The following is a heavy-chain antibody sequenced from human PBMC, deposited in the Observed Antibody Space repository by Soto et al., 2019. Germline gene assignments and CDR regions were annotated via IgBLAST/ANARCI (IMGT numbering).Heavy chain of an antibody. V-gene: IGHV4-39*01. CDR3: ACKRYCSGGSCYDDY. CDR1: GGSISSSSYY. J-gene: IGHJ4*02. CDR2: IYYSGST. D-gene: IGHD2-15*01. Sequence: SETLSLTCTVSGGSISSSSYYWGWIRQPPGKGLEWIGSIYYSGSTYYNPSLKSRVTISVDTSKNQFSLKLSSVTAADTAVYYCACKRYCSGGSCYDDYWGQGTLVTVSS.